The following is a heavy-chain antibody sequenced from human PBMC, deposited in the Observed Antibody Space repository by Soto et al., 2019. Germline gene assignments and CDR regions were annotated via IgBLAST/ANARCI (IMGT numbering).Heavy chain of an antibody. CDR1: GFTFSTYA. D-gene: IGHD2-21*01. Sequence: VHLLESGGELVQPGGSLRLSCAASGFTFSTYAMSWVRQAPGKGLEWISNIRGSNGRIDYADSVKGRFTISRDNSKNTLYLEMTSLRAEDTAVYYCAKDFGDPYALDIGGQGAMVTVSA. J-gene: IGHJ3*02. CDR2: IRGSNGRI. CDR3: AKDFGDPYALDI. V-gene: IGHV3-23*01.